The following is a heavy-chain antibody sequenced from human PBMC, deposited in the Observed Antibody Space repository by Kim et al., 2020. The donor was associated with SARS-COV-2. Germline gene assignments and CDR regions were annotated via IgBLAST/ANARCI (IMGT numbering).Heavy chain of an antibody. V-gene: IGHV4-39*01. D-gene: IGHD6-13*01. J-gene: IGHJ6*02. CDR3: ARLSDERGSSWYGWHYGMDV. CDR1: GGSISSSSYY. CDR2: IYYSGST. Sequence: SETLSLTCTVSGGSISSSSYYWGWIRQPPGKGLEWIGSIYYSGSTYYNPSLKSRVTISVDTSKNQFSLKLSSVTAADTAVYYCARLSDERGSSWYGWHYGMDVWGQGTTVTVSS.